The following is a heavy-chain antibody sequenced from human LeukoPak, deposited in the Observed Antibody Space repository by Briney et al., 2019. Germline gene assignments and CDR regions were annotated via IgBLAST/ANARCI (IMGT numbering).Heavy chain of an antibody. D-gene: IGHD2-8*01. J-gene: IGHJ6*02. CDR3: AREDVVLVDAVRYYYYGMDV. Sequence: ASVKVSCKASGYNFISYYMHWVRQAPGQGLEWMGIINPSGGSTSYAQKFQDRVTMTRDTSTSTVYMELSTLKSEDTAVYYCAREDVVLVDAVRYYYYGMDVWGQGTTVTVSS. CDR1: GYNFISYY. V-gene: IGHV1-46*01. CDR2: INPSGGST.